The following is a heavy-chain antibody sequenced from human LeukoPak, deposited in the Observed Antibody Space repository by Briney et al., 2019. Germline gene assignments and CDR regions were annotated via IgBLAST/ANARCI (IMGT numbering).Heavy chain of an antibody. CDR3: ARAGGSSSSRFFRY. D-gene: IGHD6-6*01. J-gene: IGHJ4*02. V-gene: IGHV3-21*01. CDR2: ISSSSSYI. Sequence: GGSLRLSCAASGFTFSSYSMNWVRQAPGKGLEWVPSISSSSSYIYYADSVKGRFTISRDNAKNSLYLQMNSLRAEDTAVYYCARAGGSSSSRFFRYWGQGTLVTVSS. CDR1: GFTFSSYS.